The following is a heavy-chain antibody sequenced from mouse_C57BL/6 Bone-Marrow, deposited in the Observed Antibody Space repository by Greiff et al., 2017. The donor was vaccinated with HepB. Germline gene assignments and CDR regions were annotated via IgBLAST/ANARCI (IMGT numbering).Heavy chain of an antibody. V-gene: IGHV5-4*01. CDR3: ARDPSTGYYSNYDYAMDY. CDR2: ISDGGSYT. Sequence: VQLKESGGGLVKPGGSLKLSCAASGFTFSSYAMSWVRQTPEKRLEWVATISDGGSYTYYPDNVKGRFTISRDNAKNNLYLQMSHLKSEDTAMYYCARDPSTGYYSNYDYAMDYWGQGTSVTVSS. D-gene: IGHD2-5*01. CDR1: GFTFSSYA. J-gene: IGHJ4*01.